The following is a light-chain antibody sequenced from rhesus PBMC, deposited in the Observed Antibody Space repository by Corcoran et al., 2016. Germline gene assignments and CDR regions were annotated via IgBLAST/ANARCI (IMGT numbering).Light chain of an antibody. CDR1: QGINHY. J-gene: IGKJ4*01. Sequence: DIQMTQSPSSLSASVGDRVTITCRASQGINHYLSWYQQQPGKAPKPLIYDASSLETGVPSRFSGSGSGTGYTLTISGLQPEDIATDYCQQYSNSPPTFGGGTKVEIQ. CDR2: DAS. CDR3: QQYSNSPPT. V-gene: IGKV1-66*01.